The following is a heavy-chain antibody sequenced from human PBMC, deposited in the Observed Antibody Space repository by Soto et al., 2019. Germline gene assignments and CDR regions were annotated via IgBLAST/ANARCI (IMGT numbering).Heavy chain of an antibody. CDR2: IYWNGEK. CDR1: GLSLRTDAVG. Sequence: QITLKESGPTLVRPTQTITMTCTVSGLSLRTDAVGVAWIRQSPGKALEWLGIIYWNGEKRYKSSLQTRLTITRDTSKNQVVLTMTDMAPLDTATFSCAHRIAAPGRTLDYWGQGVLVTVSS. D-gene: IGHD6-13*01. CDR3: AHRIAAPGRTLDY. V-gene: IGHV2-5*01. J-gene: IGHJ4*02.